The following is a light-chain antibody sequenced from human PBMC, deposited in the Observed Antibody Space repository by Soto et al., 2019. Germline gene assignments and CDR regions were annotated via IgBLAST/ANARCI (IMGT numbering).Light chain of an antibody. CDR2: DAS. CDR1: QSVSSY. J-gene: IGKJ5*01. Sequence: NGLKQSPATLSLSRGERDTVSRRASQSVSSYLAWYQQKPGQAPRLLIYDASNRATGIPARFSGSGSGTDFTPTLRSLEPEDFAVYYCQQRSNWPPSFGQGTRLEI. CDR3: QQRSNWPPS. V-gene: IGKV3-11*01.